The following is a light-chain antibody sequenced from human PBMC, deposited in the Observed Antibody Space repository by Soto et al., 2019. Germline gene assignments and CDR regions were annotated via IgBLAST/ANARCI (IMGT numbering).Light chain of an antibody. Sequence: DIQMTPSPSTLSGSVGDRFTITCRASQTISSWLAWYQQKPGKAPKVLIYDASSLESGVPSRFSGSESGTEFTLTISSLQPDDIATYYCQQYTENSGTFGQGTKVDIK. CDR3: QQYTENSGT. CDR1: QTISSW. V-gene: IGKV1-5*01. CDR2: DAS. J-gene: IGKJ1*01.